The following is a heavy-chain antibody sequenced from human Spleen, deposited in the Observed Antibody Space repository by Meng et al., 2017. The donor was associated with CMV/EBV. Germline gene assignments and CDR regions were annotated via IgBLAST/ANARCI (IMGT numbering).Heavy chain of an antibody. CDR2: INHSGST. J-gene: IGHJ4*02. V-gene: IGHV4-34*01. Sequence: QGQTQQWGAGLLKPSETLSLTCAVYGGSFSGYYWSWIRQPPGKGLEWIGEINHSGSTNYNPSLKSRVTISVDTSKNQFSLKLSSVTAADTAVYYCARGSGERFLEWQQLDYWGQGTLVTVSS. D-gene: IGHD3-3*01. CDR3: ARGSGERFLEWQQLDY. CDR1: GGSFSGYY.